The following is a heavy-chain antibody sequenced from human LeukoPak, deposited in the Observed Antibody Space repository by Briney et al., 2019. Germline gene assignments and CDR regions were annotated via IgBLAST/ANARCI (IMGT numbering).Heavy chain of an antibody. CDR3: AGDRGITIFGVVMARGNWFDP. CDR2: IYSSGST. D-gene: IGHD3-3*01. CDR1: GGSISSGSYY. V-gene: IGHV4-61*02. J-gene: IGHJ5*02. Sequence: SETLSLTCTVSGGSISSGSYYWSWIRQPAGKGLEWIGRIYSSGSTNYNPSLKSRVTISVDTSKNQFSLKLSSVTAADTAVYCCAGDRGITIFGVVMARGNWFDPWGQGTLVTVSS.